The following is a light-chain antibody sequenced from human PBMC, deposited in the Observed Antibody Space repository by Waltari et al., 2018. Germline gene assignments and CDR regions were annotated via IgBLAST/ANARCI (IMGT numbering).Light chain of an antibody. CDR1: QSVNKY. CDR2: EAS. J-gene: IGKJ3*01. CDR3: QHRGTWPLS. V-gene: IGKV3-11*01. Sequence: EIVLTQSPATLSMSPGERATLSCRASQSVNKYLAWYQQRPGQAPRLLIYEASNRATGIPARFSGSGSGTEFTLTISSLEPEDFALYYCQHRGTWPLSFGPGTTV.